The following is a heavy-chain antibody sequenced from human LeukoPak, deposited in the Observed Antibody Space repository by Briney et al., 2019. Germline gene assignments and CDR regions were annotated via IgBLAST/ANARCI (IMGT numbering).Heavy chain of an antibody. CDR3: ATVNSRYHQLLYEPLVVFDP. CDR2: FDPEDGET. CDR1: RYTLTELS. J-gene: IGHJ5*02. D-gene: IGHD2-2*02. V-gene: IGHV1-24*01. Sequence: ASVKVSCKVSRYTLTELSMHWVRQAPGKGLEWMGGFDPEDGETIYAQKFQGRVTMTEDTSTDTAYMELSSLRSEDTAVYYCATVNSRYHQLLYEPLVVFDPWGQGTLVTVSS.